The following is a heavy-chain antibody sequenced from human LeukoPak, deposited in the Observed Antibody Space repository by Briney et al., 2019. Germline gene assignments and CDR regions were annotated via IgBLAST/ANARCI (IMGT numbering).Heavy chain of an antibody. Sequence: LTGGSLRLSCAASGFTFSSYCMSWVRQAPGKGLEWVSYISSSSSTIYYADSVKGRFTISRDNAKNSLYLQMNSLRAEDTAVYYCARDGEWSAAVGSWYFDLWGRGTLVTVSS. CDR2: ISSSSSTI. CDR1: GFTFSSYC. CDR3: ARDGEWSAAVGSWYFDL. J-gene: IGHJ2*01. V-gene: IGHV3-48*01. D-gene: IGHD6-13*01.